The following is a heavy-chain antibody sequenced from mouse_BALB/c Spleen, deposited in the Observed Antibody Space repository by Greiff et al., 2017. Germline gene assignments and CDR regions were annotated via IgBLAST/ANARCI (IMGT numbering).Heavy chain of an antibody. V-gene: IGHV14-3*02. CDR3: ARSIDYGNWGLYMDY. CDR1: GFNIKDTY. Sequence: EVQLQQSGAELVKPGASVKLSCTASGFNIKDTYMHWVKQRPEQGLEWIGRIDPANGNTKYDPKFQGKATITADTSSNTAYLQLSSLTSEDTAVYYCARSIDYGNWGLYMDYWGQGTSVTVSS. J-gene: IGHJ4*01. D-gene: IGHD2-1*01. CDR2: IDPANGNT.